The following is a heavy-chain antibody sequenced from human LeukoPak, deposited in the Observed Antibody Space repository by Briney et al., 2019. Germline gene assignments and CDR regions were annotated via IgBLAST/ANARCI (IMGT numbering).Heavy chain of an antibody. CDR2: IKQDGSEK. CDR1: GFTFSSYW. CDR3: ARRITMVRGVRDNWLDP. J-gene: IGHJ5*02. V-gene: IGHV3-7*01. Sequence: GGSLRLSCAASGFTFSSYWMSWVRQAPGKGLEWVATIKQDGSEKYYVDPVKGRFTISRDKAKNSLYLQMNSLRAEDTAVYYCARRITMVRGVRDNWLDPWGQGTLVTVSS. D-gene: IGHD3-10*01.